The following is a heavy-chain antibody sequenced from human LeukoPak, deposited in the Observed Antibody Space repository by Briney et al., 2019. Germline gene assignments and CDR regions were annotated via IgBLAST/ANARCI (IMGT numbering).Heavy chain of an antibody. Sequence: GGSLRLSCVVSGFTFSDFHMSWLRQAPGKGLEWISYITNSGSDIEYADSVKGRFTISRDNAKNSLYLQMNSLRAEDTAVYYCASLVGATPINYWGQGTLVTVSS. CDR2: ITNSGSDI. V-gene: IGHV3-11*01. J-gene: IGHJ4*02. CDR3: ASLVGATPINY. CDR1: GFTFSDFH. D-gene: IGHD1-26*01.